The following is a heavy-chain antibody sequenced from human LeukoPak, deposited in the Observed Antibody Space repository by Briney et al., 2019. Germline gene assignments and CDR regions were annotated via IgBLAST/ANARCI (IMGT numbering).Heavy chain of an antibody. Sequence: TGGSLRLSCAASGFTFSSYAMSWVRQAPGKGLEWVSAISGSGGSTYYADSVKGRFTISRDNSKNTLYLQMNSLRAEDTAVYYCAKVDFYSSGWAGIIDYWGQGTLVTVSS. CDR3: AKVDFYSSGWAGIIDY. CDR2: ISGSGGST. D-gene: IGHD6-19*01. J-gene: IGHJ4*02. V-gene: IGHV3-23*01. CDR1: GFTFSSYA.